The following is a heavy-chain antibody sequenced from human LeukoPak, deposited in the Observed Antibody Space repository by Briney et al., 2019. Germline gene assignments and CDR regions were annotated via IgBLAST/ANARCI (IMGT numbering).Heavy chain of an antibody. CDR1: XGXXXXYX. J-gene: IGHJ1*01. Sequence: SETLSLTCAVYXGXXXXYXWSXXXXXPGXXLEWIGEINHSGXXXXXPSLKSRVTISVDTSKNQFSLKLSSVTAADTAVYYCARGEDGDYYFQHWGQGTLVTVSS. CDR2: INHSGXX. D-gene: IGHD4-17*01. CDR3: ARGEDGDYYFQH. V-gene: IGHV4-34*01.